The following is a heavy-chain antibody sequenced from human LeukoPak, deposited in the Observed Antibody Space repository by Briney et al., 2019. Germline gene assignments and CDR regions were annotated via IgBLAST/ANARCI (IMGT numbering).Heavy chain of an antibody. CDR1: GYTFSSYA. J-gene: IGHJ4*02. CDR2: ISYDGSNK. D-gene: IGHD3-22*01. CDR3: ARAQEKYDSSGWTLDY. Sequence: GGSLRLSCAASGYTFSSYAMHWVRQAPGKGLKWVAVISYDGSNKYYADSVKGRFTISRDNSKNTLYLQMNSLRAEDTAVYYCARAQEKYDSSGWTLDYWGQGTLVTVSS. V-gene: IGHV3-30*04.